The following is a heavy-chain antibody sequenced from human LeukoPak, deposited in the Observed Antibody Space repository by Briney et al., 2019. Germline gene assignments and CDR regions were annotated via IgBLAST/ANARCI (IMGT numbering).Heavy chain of an antibody. CDR3: ARLGNWGPYYFDY. D-gene: IGHD7-27*01. CDR1: GGSISSSSYY. V-gene: IGHV4-39*01. CDR2: IYYSGST. J-gene: IGHJ4*02. Sequence: PSEXLSLTCTVSGGSISSSSYYWGWIRQPPGKGLEWIGSIYYSGSTYYNPSLKSRVTISVDTSKNQFSLKLSSVTAADTAVYYCARLGNWGPYYFDYWGQGTLVTVSS.